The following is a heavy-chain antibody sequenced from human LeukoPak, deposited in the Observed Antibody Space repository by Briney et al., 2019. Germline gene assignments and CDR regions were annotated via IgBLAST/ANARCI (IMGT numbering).Heavy chain of an antibody. CDR3: ARHSKYYYDSSGSYVGYFQH. D-gene: IGHD3-22*01. CDR2: IHYSGNT. Sequence: SETLSLTCTVSGVSISSSYWSWIRQPPGKRLEWIGYIHYSGNTNYNPSLQSRVTISLDTSKNQFSLNLNSVTAADTAVYYCARHSKYYYDSSGSYVGYFQHWGQGTLVTVSS. J-gene: IGHJ1*01. V-gene: IGHV4-59*01. CDR1: GVSISSSY.